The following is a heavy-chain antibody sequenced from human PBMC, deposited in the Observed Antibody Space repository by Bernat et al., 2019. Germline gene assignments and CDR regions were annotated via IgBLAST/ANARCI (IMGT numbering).Heavy chain of an antibody. CDR1: GLTLSSYS. CDR3: AKIGYCLTTTCRGEDY. D-gene: IGHD2-2*01. CDR2: ISGSDSST. V-gene: IGHV3-23*01. Sequence: EVQLLESGGGLVQPGGSLRLSCTASGLTLSSYSMDWVRQAPGKGLEWVSGISGSDSSTYYADSVKGRFTISRDNSKNTLFLQMNSLRADDTAVYYCAKIGYCLTTTCRGEDYWGQGTLVTVSS. J-gene: IGHJ4*02.